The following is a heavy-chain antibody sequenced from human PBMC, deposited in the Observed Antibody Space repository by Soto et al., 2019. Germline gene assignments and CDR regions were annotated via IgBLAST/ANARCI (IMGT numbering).Heavy chain of an antibody. V-gene: IGHV3-30*03. Sequence: GGPMRLSCGASGFPIGNYGLHWDRQAPGKWLEWVAGISYDGSKNYYADSVKGQFTISRDSSTNTLFLQMNPVRPEDTAVYYCAREGPLGIGSGLGLDYWGQGTLVTVSS. CDR3: AREGPLGIGSGLGLDY. CDR2: ISYDGSKN. CDR1: GFPIGNYG. D-gene: IGHD1-26*01. J-gene: IGHJ4*01.